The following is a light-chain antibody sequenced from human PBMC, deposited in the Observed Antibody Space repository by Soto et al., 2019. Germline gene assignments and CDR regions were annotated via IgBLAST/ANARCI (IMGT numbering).Light chain of an antibody. J-gene: IGKJ1*01. CDR3: QQKYRVPRT. CDR2: GAS. CDR1: QSISTY. Sequence: IQMTQSPSSLSASVGDRVTITCRASQSISTYLNWYQHKPGKAPKILIYGASSLQSGVPSRFSGSGSGTDFTLTISSLQPEDFATYFCQQKYRVPRTFGQGTKV. V-gene: IGKV1-39*01.